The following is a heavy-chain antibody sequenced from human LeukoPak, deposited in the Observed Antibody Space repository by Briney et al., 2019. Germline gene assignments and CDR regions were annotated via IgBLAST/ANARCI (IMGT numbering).Heavy chain of an antibody. CDR1: GFTFSRFG. Sequence: GRSLRLSCEASGFTFSRFGMHWVRQAPGKGLEWVAVIWYDGSNQDYADSVKGLFTISRDNSKNTLYLQVSSLRAEDTAVYYCARDRWYDGSGYIAAFDYWGQGTLVTVS. D-gene: IGHD3-22*01. J-gene: IGHJ4*02. CDR3: ARDRWYDGSGYIAAFDY. CDR2: IWYDGSNQ. V-gene: IGHV3-33*01.